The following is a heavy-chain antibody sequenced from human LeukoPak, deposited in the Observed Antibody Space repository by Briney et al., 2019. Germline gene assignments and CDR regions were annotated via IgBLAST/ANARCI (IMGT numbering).Heavy chain of an antibody. V-gene: IGHV3-48*04. J-gene: IGHJ5*02. CDR3: ASEMPVHPYNWFDP. Sequence: GGSLRLSCAASGFTFGSYSMNWVRQAPGKGLEWVSFISGSGSTIYYRDSVKGRFTISRDNAKNSLYLQMNSLRAEDTAVYYCASEMPVHPYNWFDPWGQGTLVTVSS. D-gene: IGHD1-1*01. CDR2: ISGSGSTI. CDR1: GFTFGSYS.